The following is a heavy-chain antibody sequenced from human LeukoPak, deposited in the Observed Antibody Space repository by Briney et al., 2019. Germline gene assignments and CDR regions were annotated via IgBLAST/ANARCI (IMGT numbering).Heavy chain of an antibody. CDR3: ARGSTVTAWYFDL. CDR1: GYTFTGYY. V-gene: IGHV1-2*02. D-gene: IGHD4-17*01. CDR2: INPNSGDT. J-gene: IGHJ2*01. Sequence: GASVKASCKASGYTFTGYYMHWVRQAPGQGLEWMGWINPNSGDTNYAQKFQGRVTMTRDTSISTAYMELSRLRSDDTAVYYCARGSTVTAWYFDLWGRGTLVTVSS.